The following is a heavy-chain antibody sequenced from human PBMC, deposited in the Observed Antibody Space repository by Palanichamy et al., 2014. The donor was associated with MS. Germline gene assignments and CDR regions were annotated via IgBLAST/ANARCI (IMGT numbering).Heavy chain of an antibody. D-gene: IGHD4-17*01. CDR1: GYTLTELS. Sequence: QVQLVQSGAEVKKPGASVKVSCKVSGYTLTELSMHWVRQAPGKGLEWMGSFDPEDGETIYAQKFQGRVTVTEDTLTDTAYMELSSLRSEDTAVYYCAAAVWDKVTTFYYYGMDVWGQGTTVTVSS. V-gene: IGHV1-24*01. J-gene: IGHJ6*02. CDR3: AAAVWDKVTTFYYYGMDV. CDR2: FDPEDGET.